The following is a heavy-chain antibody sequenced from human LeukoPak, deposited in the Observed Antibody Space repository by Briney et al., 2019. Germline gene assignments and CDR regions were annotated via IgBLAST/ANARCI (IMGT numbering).Heavy chain of an antibody. D-gene: IGHD2-2*02. CDR1: GFTFSRYG. V-gene: IGHV3-30*02. J-gene: IGHJ4*02. CDR3: AKDIYDIVVVPAAIWDY. CDR2: IRDDGYNA. Sequence: GGSLRLSCAASGFTFSRYGMHWVRKAPGKGREWVAFIRDDGYNAYYAGSVKGRFTISIENSMNTLYLQMNSLRAEDTPVYYCAKDIYDIVVVPAAIWDYWGQGALVTVSS.